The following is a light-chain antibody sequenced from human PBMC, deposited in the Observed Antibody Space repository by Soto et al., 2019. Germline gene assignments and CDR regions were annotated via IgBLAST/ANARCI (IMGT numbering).Light chain of an antibody. J-gene: IGKJ1*01. CDR2: GAF. CDR3: QQYNNWSRS. V-gene: IGKV3-15*01. CDR1: QSVSSH. Sequence: IVLTHSPATLSVSPAAGTAVSWMASQSVSSHLAWYSQRRGQAFRLCTYGAFTRATCILARFSGSGFVTEFTHTICSLQSEDFAVYYCQQYNNWSRSVGQGTKVDIK.